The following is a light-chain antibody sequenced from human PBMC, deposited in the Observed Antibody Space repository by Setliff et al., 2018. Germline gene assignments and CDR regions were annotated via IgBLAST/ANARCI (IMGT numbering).Light chain of an antibody. CDR2: EVS. CDR1: NSDVGGYSY. V-gene: IGLV2-8*01. CDR3: SSYGGDNNFV. Sequence: LAQPPSASGSPGQSVTISCTGTNSDVGGYSYVSWYQQRPGKAPKLLIYEVSKRPSGVPDRFSGSKSGNTASLTVSGLQAEDEADYYCSSYGGDNNFVFGTGTRSPS. J-gene: IGLJ1*01.